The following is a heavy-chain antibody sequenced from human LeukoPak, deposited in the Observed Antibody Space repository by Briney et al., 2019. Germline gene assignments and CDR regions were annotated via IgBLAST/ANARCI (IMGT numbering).Heavy chain of an antibody. CDR1: GFTFSSYG. V-gene: IGHV3-23*01. J-gene: IGHJ4*02. CDR3: ATYSGAHHKTFDD. Sequence: GGSLRLSCAASGFTFSSYGMSWVRQAPGKGLEGVSAISGSGGSTYYADSVKGRFTISRDNSKNTLYLQMNSLRPEDTALYYCATYSGAHHKTFDDWGQGTLVTVSS. CDR2: ISGSGGST. D-gene: IGHD1-26*01.